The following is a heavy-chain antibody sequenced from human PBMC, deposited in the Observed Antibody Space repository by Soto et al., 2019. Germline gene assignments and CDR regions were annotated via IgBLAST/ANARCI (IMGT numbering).Heavy chain of an antibody. D-gene: IGHD2-15*01. CDR2: INPNSGGT. CDR1: GYTFTGYY. V-gene: IGHV1-2*04. Sequence: ASVKVSCKASGYTFTGYYIHWVRQAPGQGLEWMGWINPNSGGTNYAQKFQGWVTMTRDTSISTAYMELSRLRSDDTAVYYCARDHTGYCSGGSCYSVTMDVWGQGTTVTVSS. CDR3: ARDHTGYCSGGSCYSVTMDV. J-gene: IGHJ6*02.